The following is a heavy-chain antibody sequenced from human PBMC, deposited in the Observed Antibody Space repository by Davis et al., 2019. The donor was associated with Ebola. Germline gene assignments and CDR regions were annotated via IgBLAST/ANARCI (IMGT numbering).Heavy chain of an antibody. CDR3: ARVGSSSSWYKNFDS. D-gene: IGHD6-13*01. Sequence: GESLKISCAALDSEFIFSSYAFHWVRQPPDKGLEWLAFISNNGNNKYYADSVKGRFIISRGNSENTLYLQMNSLTPEDTAVYYCARVGSSSSWYKNFDSWGQGTLVTVSS. V-gene: IGHV3-30-3*01. CDR2: ISNNGNNK. J-gene: IGHJ4*02. CDR1: EFIFSSYA.